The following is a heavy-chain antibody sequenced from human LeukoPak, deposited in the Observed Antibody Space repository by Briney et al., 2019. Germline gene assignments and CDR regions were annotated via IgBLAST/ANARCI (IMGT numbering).Heavy chain of an antibody. CDR2: INSDGSSI. CDR1: GFTFSSYW. CDR3: ARDLYCSSGCHKDNWFDP. Sequence: PGGSLRLSCAASGFTFSSYWMHWIRQAPGKGLVWVSRINSDGSSISYADSVKGRFTISRDNSKNTLYLQMNSLRAEDTAVYYCARDLYCSSGCHKDNWFDPWGQGTLVTVSS. D-gene: IGHD6-19*01. J-gene: IGHJ5*02. V-gene: IGHV3-74*01.